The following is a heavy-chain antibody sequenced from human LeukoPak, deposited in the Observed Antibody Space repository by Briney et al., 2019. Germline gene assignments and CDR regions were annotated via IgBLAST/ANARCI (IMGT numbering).Heavy chain of an antibody. CDR3: AKDYYGSGSYYMYYYYYYMDV. Sequence: QSGGSLRLSCAASGFTFSSYWMHWVRQAPGKGLEWVAFIRYDGSNKYYADSVKGRFTISRDNSKNTLYLQMNSLRAEDTAVYYCAKDYYGSGSYYMYYYYYYMDVWGKGTTVTISS. D-gene: IGHD3-10*01. CDR1: GFTFSSYW. V-gene: IGHV3-30*02. J-gene: IGHJ6*03. CDR2: IRYDGSNK.